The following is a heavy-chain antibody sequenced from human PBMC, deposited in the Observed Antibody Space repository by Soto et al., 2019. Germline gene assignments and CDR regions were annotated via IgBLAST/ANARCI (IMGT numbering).Heavy chain of an antibody. J-gene: IGHJ4*02. CDR3: AREVLGGGYSYGFFDY. V-gene: IGHV3-30-3*01. CDR1: GFTFSSYA. CDR2: ISYDGSNK. Sequence: GGSLRLSCAASGFTFSSYAMHWVRQAPGKGLEWVAVISYDGSNKYYADSVKGRFTISRDNSKNTLYLQMNSLRAEDTAVYYCAREVLGGGYSYGFFDYWGQGTLVTVSS. D-gene: IGHD5-18*01.